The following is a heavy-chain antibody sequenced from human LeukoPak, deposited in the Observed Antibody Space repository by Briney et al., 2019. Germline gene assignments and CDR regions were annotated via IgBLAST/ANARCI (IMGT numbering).Heavy chain of an antibody. V-gene: IGHV1-69*04. Sequence: ASVKVSCKASGYTFTSYDINWVRQATGQGLEWMGRIIPILGIANYAQKFQGRVTITADKSTSTAYMELSSLRSEDTAVYYCARKVVVAAKAVGWFDPWGQGTLVTVSS. CDR1: GYTFTSYD. CDR2: IIPILGIA. CDR3: ARKVVVAAKAVGWFDP. D-gene: IGHD2-15*01. J-gene: IGHJ5*02.